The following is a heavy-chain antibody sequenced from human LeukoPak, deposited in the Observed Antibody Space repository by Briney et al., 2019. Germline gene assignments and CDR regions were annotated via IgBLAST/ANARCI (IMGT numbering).Heavy chain of an antibody. CDR3: ARDCSGGYYYEGLGGY. J-gene: IGHJ4*02. CDR2: ISYDGSNK. V-gene: IGHV3-30-3*01. Sequence: PGGSLRLSCAASGFTFSSYAMHWVRQAPGKGLEWVAVISYDGSNKYYADSVKGRFTISRDNSKNTLYLQMNSLRAEDTAVYYCARDCSGGYYYEGLGGYWGQGTLVTVSS. CDR1: GFTFSSYA. D-gene: IGHD3-22*01.